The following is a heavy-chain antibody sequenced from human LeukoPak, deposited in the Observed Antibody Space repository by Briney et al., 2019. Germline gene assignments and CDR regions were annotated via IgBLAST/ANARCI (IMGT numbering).Heavy chain of an antibody. J-gene: IGHJ3*02. CDR1: GGPFSHYY. D-gene: IGHD3-16*01. Sequence: PSETLSLTCAVSGGPFSHYYWNWIRQSPGKGLEWIGEITHTRRTNYNPVLRSRVTISVDTSRNQFSLKLRSMTAADTAVYYCARGGRWESXSAFDIWGQGTTVSVSS. CDR2: ITHTRRT. V-gene: IGHV4-34*01. CDR3: ARGGRWESXSAFDI.